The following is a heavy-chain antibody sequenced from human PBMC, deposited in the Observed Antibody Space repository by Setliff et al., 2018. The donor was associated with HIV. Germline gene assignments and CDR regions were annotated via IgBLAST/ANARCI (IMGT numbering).Heavy chain of an antibody. CDR2: IYTSGST. Sequence: SETLSLTCTVSGGSISSYYWSWIRQPPGKGLEWIGYIYTSGSTNYNPSLKSRVTMSVDTSKNKFSLKLSSVTAADTAVYYCARSMRGYCSDTSCRTFDHWGQGTLVTVSS. D-gene: IGHD2-2*01. CDR3: ARSMRGYCSDTSCRTFDH. CDR1: GGSISSYY. V-gene: IGHV4-4*09. J-gene: IGHJ4*02.